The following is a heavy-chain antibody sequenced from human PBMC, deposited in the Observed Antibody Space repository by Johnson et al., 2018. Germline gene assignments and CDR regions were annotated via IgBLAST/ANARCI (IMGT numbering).Heavy chain of an antibody. V-gene: IGHV3-11*01. D-gene: IGHD5-18*01. CDR3: AREADTSGRYAFDV. J-gene: IGHJ3*01. Sequence: QVQLVQSGGGLVKPAGSLRLSCAASGFTFSDHFMSWIRQAPGKGLEWISYISPSGTTIYYADSVKGRFTISRDNAKNSLYLQMNSLRAGDTALYFCAREADTSGRYAFDVWGQGTMVTVSS. CDR2: ISPSGTTI. CDR1: GFTFSDHF.